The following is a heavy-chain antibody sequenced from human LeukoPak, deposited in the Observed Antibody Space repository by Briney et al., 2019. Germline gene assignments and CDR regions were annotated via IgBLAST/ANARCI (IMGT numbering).Heavy chain of an antibody. CDR2: IYHSGST. CDR1: GGSISSGGYS. CDR3: AKDVGKWESLHFFDY. Sequence: SETLFLTCAVSGGSISSGGYSWSWIRQPPGKGLEWIGYIYHSGSTYYNPSLKSRVTISVDRSKNQFSLKLSSVTAADTAVYYCAKDVGKWESLHFFDYWGQGTLVTVSS. J-gene: IGHJ4*02. V-gene: IGHV4-30-2*01. D-gene: IGHD1-26*01.